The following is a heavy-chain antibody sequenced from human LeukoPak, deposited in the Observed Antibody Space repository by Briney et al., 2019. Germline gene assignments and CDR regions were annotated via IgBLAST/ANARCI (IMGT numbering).Heavy chain of an antibody. D-gene: IGHD4-17*01. CDR1: GGSFSGYY. Sequence: PSETLSLTCAVYGGSFSGYYWSWLRQPPGKGLEWIGEINHSGSTNYNPSLKSRVTISVDTSKNQFSLKLSSVTAADTAVYSCAGRTTVTTIDYWGQGTLVTVSS. CDR3: AGRTTVTTIDY. V-gene: IGHV4-34*01. CDR2: INHSGST. J-gene: IGHJ4*02.